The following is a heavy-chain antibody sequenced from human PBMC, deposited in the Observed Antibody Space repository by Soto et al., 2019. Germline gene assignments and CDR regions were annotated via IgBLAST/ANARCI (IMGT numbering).Heavy chain of an antibody. J-gene: IGHJ5*02. Sequence: SVKVSFKASGGPFSSYAISLVRQAPGQGLEWMGGIIPIFGTANYAQKFQVRVTITADESTSTAYMELSSLRSEDTAVYYCARSAKVTHWFDPWGQGTLVTVSS. CDR2: IIPIFGTA. V-gene: IGHV1-69*13. CDR3: ARSAKVTHWFDP. CDR1: GGPFSSYA. D-gene: IGHD4-17*01.